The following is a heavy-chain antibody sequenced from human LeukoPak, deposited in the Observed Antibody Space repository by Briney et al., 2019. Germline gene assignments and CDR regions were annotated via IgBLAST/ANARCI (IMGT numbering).Heavy chain of an antibody. Sequence: GSLRLSCAASGFTFSSYSMNWVRQAPGKGLEWVSSISSSSSYIYYADSVKGRFTISRDNAKNSLYLQMNSLRAEDTAVYYCASWYYDSSGYYFIDYWGQGTLVTVSS. CDR1: GFTFSSYS. D-gene: IGHD3-22*01. J-gene: IGHJ4*02. V-gene: IGHV3-21*01. CDR2: ISSSSSYI. CDR3: ASWYYDSSGYYFIDY.